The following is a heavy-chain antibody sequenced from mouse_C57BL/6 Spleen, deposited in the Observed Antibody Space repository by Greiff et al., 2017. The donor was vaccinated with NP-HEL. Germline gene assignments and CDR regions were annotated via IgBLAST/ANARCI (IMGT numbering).Heavy chain of an antibody. J-gene: IGHJ2*01. CDR3: ATPGDYGYYFDY. D-gene: IGHD1-2*01. Sequence: EVHLVESGGGLVKPGGSLKLSCAASGFTFSDYGMHWVRQAPEKGLEWVAYISSGSSTIYYADTVKGRFTISRDNAKNTLFLQMTSLRSEDTAMYYCATPGDYGYYFDYWGQGTTLTVSS. V-gene: IGHV5-17*01. CDR2: ISSGSSTI. CDR1: GFTFSDYG.